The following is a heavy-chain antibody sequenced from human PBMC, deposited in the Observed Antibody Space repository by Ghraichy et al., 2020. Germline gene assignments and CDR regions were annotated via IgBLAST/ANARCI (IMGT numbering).Heavy chain of an antibody. CDR3: ARDGFYYGMDV. CDR2: IYSGGST. Sequence: LSLTCAASGFTVSSNYMSWVRQAPGKGLEWVSVIYSGGSTYYADSVKGRFTISRDNSKNTLYLQVNSLRAEDTAVYYCARDGFYYGMDVWGQGTTVTVSS. J-gene: IGHJ6*02. V-gene: IGHV3-66*01. CDR1: GFTVSSNY.